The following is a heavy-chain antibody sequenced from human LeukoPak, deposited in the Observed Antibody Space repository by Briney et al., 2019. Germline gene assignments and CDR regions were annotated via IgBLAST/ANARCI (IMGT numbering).Heavy chain of an antibody. V-gene: IGHV1-18*01. CDR1: GYTFTSYG. CDR2: ISAYNGNT. CDR3: ARTQGYSGYDYDYYYYGMDV. J-gene: IGHJ6*02. D-gene: IGHD5-12*01. Sequence: VASVKVSCKASGYTFTSYGISWVRQAPRQGLEWMGWISAYNGNTNYAQKLQGRVTMTTDTSTSTAYMELRSLRSDDTAVYYCARTQGYSGYDYDYYYYGMDVWGQGTTVTVSS.